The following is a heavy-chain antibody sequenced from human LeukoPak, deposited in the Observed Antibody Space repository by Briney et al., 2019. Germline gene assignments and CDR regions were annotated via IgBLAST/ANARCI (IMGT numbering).Heavy chain of an antibody. J-gene: IGHJ4*02. CDR2: TYSVVST. CDR3: ASHGGYSDWSTGY. Sequence: PGGSLRLSCAASGFIVSLNYMTWVRQAPGKGLEWVAVTYSVVSTYYADSVKGRFIISRDDSKNRMYLQMNSLRVEDTGVNYCASHGGYSDWSTGYWGQGALVTVSS. V-gene: IGHV3-66*04. CDR1: GFIVSLNY. D-gene: IGHD3-22*01.